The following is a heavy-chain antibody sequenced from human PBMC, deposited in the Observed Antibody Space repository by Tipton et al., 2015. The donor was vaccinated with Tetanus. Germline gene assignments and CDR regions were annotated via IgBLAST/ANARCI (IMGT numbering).Heavy chain of an antibody. CDR2: ISYDGSNK. Sequence: SLRLSCAASGFTFSSYAMHWVRQAPGKGLEWVAVISYDGSNKYYADSVKGRFTISRDTSKNTLYLQMNSLRAEDTAVYYCAKWAELLWFGRPRYYFDFWGQGTLVTVSS. J-gene: IGHJ4*02. CDR1: GFTFSSYA. V-gene: IGHV3-30*04. D-gene: IGHD3-10*01. CDR3: AKWAELLWFGRPRYYFDF.